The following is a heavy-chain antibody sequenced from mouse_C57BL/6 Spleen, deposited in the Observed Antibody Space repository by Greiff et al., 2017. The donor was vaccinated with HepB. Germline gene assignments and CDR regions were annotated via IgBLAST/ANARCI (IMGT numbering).Heavy chain of an antibody. Sequence: EVQLQQSGPELVKPGDSVKISCKASGYSFTGYFMNWVMQSHGKSLEWIGRINPYNGDTFYNQKFKGKATLTVDKSSSTAHMELRSLTSEDSAVYYCARGYYSNYTWFAYWGQGTLVTVSA. CDR1: GYSFTGYF. D-gene: IGHD2-5*01. J-gene: IGHJ3*01. CDR2: INPYNGDT. V-gene: IGHV1-20*01. CDR3: ARGYYSNYTWFAY.